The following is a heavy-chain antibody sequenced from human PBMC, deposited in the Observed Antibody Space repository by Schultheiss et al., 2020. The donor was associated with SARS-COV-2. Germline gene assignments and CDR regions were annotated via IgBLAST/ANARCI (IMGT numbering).Heavy chain of an antibody. CDR1: GYTFTSYG. J-gene: IGHJ6*02. V-gene: IGHV1-18*01. CDR2: ISAYNGNT. CDR3: ARVRKGSSPPRPRGSYYGMDV. D-gene: IGHD6-6*01. Sequence: ASVKVSCKASGYTFTSYGISWVRQAPGQGLEWMGWISAYNGNTNYAQKLQGRVTMTTDTSTSTAYMELRSLRSDDTAVYYCARVRKGSSPPRPRGSYYGMDVWGQGTTVTVSS.